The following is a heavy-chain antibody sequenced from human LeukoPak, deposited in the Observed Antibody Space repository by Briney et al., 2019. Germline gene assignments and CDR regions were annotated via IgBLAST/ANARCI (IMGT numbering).Heavy chain of an antibody. J-gene: IGHJ5*02. D-gene: IGHD1-26*01. Sequence: SQTLSLTCTVSGGSISSGDCYWSWIRQPPGKGLEWIGYIYYSGSTYYNPSLKSRVTISVDTSKNQFSLKLSSVTAADTAVYYCARGLVGATPGDWFDPWGQGTLVTVSS. CDR1: GGSISSGDCY. CDR2: IYYSGST. V-gene: IGHV4-30-4*08. CDR3: ARGLVGATPGDWFDP.